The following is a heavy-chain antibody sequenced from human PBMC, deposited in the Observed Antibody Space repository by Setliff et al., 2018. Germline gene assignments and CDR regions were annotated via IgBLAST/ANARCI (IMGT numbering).Heavy chain of an antibody. D-gene: IGHD6-6*01. J-gene: IGHJ4*02. V-gene: IGHV4-39*01. Sequence: PSETLSLTCTVSGASINSGSNYWGWIRQPPGKGLEWIGRIHYRGTTYSNASLASRLTLSVDTSKNQFSLMVTSVTAADTAVYYCARGRNVASRLLDSWGQGTLVTVSS. CDR3: ARGRNVASRLLDS. CDR2: IHYRGTT. CDR1: GASINSGSNY.